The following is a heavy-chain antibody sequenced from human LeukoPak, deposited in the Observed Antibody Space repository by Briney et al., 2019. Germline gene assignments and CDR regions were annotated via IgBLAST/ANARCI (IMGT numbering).Heavy chain of an antibody. Sequence: PSETLSLTCAVYGGSFSGYYWSWIRQPPGKGLEWIGEINHSGSTNYNPSPKSRVTISEDTSKNQFSLKLSSVTAADTAVYYCARGRGGPDYWGQGTLVTVSS. CDR3: ARGRGGPDY. D-gene: IGHD3-10*01. CDR1: GGSFSGYY. CDR2: INHSGST. V-gene: IGHV4-34*01. J-gene: IGHJ4*02.